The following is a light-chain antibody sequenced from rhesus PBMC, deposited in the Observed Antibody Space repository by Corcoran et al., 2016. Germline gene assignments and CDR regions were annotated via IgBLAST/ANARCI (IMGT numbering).Light chain of an antibody. Sequence: DIVMTQTPLSLSVTPGEPASISCRSSQSLLHSNGYTYLHWYLQKPGQSPQLLIYEVSNRASGVPDRFSGSGSGTDFTLKYSRVEAEDFVVYYCEQTLQIPFTFGPGTKLDIK. CDR2: EVS. J-gene: IGKJ3*01. V-gene: IGKV2-78*01. CDR3: EQTLQIPFT. CDR1: QSLLHSNGYTY.